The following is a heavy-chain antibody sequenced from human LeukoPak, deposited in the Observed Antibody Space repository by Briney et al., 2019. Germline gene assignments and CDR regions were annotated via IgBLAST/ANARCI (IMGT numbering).Heavy chain of an antibody. CDR3: ARHPSYYYGSGSYYDY. D-gene: IGHD3-10*01. V-gene: IGHV4-39*01. J-gene: IGHJ4*02. CDR2: IYYSGST. CDR1: GGSISSSSYY. Sequence: ETLSLTCTVSGGSISSSSYYWGWIRQPPGKGLEWIGSIYYSGSTYYNPSLKSRVTISVDTSKNQFSLKLSSVTAADTAVYYCARHPSYYYGSGSYYDYWGQGTLVTVSS.